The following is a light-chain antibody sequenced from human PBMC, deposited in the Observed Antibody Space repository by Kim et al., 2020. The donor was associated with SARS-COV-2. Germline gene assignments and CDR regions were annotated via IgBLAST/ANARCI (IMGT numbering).Light chain of an antibody. CDR2: GVD. CDR1: SSDFDTKDY. J-gene: IGLJ3*02. Sequence: GQSITISCTGTSSDFDTKDYVSWYQQYQGKVPKLTIYGVDKRPSGVSDRFSGSKSGNTASLTISGLQTDDEAHYYCSSYTDSSTWVFGGGTQLTVL. CDR3: SSYTDSSTWV. V-gene: IGLV2-14*04.